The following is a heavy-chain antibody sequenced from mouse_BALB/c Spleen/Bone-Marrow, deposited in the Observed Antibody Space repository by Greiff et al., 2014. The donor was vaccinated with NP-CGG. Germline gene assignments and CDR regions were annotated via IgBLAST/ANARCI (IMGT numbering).Heavy chain of an antibody. D-gene: IGHD2-1*01. Sequence: QVQLQQSGAELMKPGASVNMSCKATGYTFSSYWIEWVKQRPGHGLEWIGEILPGTSSTTYNERFQAKSTFTADTSSNTAYMQLSILTSEDSSVYYCVRCKLGYGNSYYFDYWGQGTSLTVSS. J-gene: IGHJ2*02. CDR1: GYTFSSYW. V-gene: IGHV1-9*01. CDR2: ILPGTSST. CDR3: VRCKLGYGNSYYFDY.